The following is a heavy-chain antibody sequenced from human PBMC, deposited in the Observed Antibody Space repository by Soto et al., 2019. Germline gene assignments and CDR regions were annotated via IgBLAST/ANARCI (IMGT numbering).Heavy chain of an antibody. D-gene: IGHD1-1*01. CDR3: ARVTTGRVDWNDVYYYYMDV. CDR2: IYYSGST. Sequence: PSETLSLTCTVSGGSISSYYWSWIRQPPGKGLEWIGYIYYSGSTNYNPSLKSRVTISVDTSKNQFSLKLSSVTAADTAVYYCARVTTGRVDWNDVYYYYMDVWGKGTTVT. J-gene: IGHJ6*03. V-gene: IGHV4-59*01. CDR1: GGSISSYY.